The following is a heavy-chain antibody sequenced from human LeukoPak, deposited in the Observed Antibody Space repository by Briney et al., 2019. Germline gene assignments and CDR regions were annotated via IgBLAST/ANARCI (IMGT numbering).Heavy chain of an antibody. D-gene: IGHD2-21*02. CDR2: IYYSGST. CDR3: ARVVTAIRSDAFDI. Sequence: SETLSLTCTVSGGSLSSGGYYWGWLRQHPGKGLEWLGYIYYSGSTYYNPSLKSRVTISVDTSKNQFSLKLSSVTAADTAVYYCARVVTAIRSDAFDIWGQGTMITVSS. CDR1: GGSLSSGGYY. J-gene: IGHJ3*02. V-gene: IGHV4-31*03.